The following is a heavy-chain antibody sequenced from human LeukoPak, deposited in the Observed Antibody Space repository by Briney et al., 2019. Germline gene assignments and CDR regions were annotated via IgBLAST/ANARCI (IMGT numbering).Heavy chain of an antibody. CDR2: ISAYNGNT. CDR3: ARGGYSYGPRGWFDP. V-gene: IGHV1-18*04. Sequence: ASVKVSCKASGYTFTGYYMHWVRQAPGQGLEWMGWISAYNGNTNYAQKLQGRVTMTTDTSTSTAYMELRSLRSDDTAVYYCARGGYSYGPRGWFDPWGQGTLVTVSS. J-gene: IGHJ5*02. D-gene: IGHD5-18*01. CDR1: GYTFTGYY.